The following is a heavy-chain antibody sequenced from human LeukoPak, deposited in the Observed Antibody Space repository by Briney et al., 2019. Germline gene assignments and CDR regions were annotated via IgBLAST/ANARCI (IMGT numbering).Heavy chain of an antibody. CDR2: INPNSGGT. CDR3: ARDNSVEDTAWWFDP. D-gene: IGHD4-23*01. Sequence: GASVKVSCKASGYTFTGYYIHWVRQAPGQGLEWMGWINPNSGGTNYAQKFQGRLAMTRDTSITTAYMELSGLRSDDTAVYYCARDNSVEDTAWWFDPWGQGTLVTVSS. CDR1: GYTFTGYY. J-gene: IGHJ5*02. V-gene: IGHV1-2*02.